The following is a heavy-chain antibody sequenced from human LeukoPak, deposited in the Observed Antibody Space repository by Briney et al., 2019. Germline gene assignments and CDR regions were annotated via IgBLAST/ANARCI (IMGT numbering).Heavy chain of an antibody. CDR3: ARGRRIAVAGSIEGGAFDI. D-gene: IGHD6-19*01. V-gene: IGHV4-59*12. CDR1: GGSISSYY. Sequence: SETLSLTCTVSGGSISSYYWSWIRQPPGKGLEWIGYIYYSGSTNYNPPLKSRVTISVDTSKNQFSLKLSSVTAADTAVYYCARGRRIAVAGSIEGGAFDIWGQGTMVTVSS. J-gene: IGHJ3*02. CDR2: IYYSGST.